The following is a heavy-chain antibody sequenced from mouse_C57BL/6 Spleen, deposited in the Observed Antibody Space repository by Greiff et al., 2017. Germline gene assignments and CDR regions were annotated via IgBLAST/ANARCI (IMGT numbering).Heavy chain of an antibody. V-gene: IGHV1-62-2*01. D-gene: IGHD1-1*01. Sequence: QVQLKQSGAELVKPGASVKLSCKASGYTFTEYTIHWVKQRSGQGLEWIGWFYPGSGSIKYNEKFKDKATLTADRSSSTVYMELSRLTSEDSAVYFCARHEGDYYGSEDAMDYWGQGTSVTVSS. CDR1: GYTFTEYT. CDR3: ARHEGDYYGSEDAMDY. CDR2: FYPGSGSI. J-gene: IGHJ4*01.